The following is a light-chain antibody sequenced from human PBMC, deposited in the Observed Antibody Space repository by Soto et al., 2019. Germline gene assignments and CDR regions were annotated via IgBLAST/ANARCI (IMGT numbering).Light chain of an antibody. CDR3: SSYTSNSPPLYV. CDR1: SSDVGGYNY. J-gene: IGLJ1*01. CDR2: DVS. V-gene: IGLV2-14*01. Sequence: LTQPASVSGSPGQSITISCTGTSSDVGGYNYVSWYQQHPGKAPKLMIYDVSNRPSGVSNRFSGSKSGNTASLTISGLQAEDESDYYCSSYTSNSPPLYVFVPGTKVT.